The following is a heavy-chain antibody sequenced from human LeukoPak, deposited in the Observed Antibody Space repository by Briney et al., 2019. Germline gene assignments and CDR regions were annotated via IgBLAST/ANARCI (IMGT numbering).Heavy chain of an antibody. CDR2: ISGSGGST. CDR3: AKEIYGDPTGGRFQH. J-gene: IGHJ1*01. D-gene: IGHD4-17*01. V-gene: IGHV3-23*01. Sequence: GGSLRLSCAASGFTFSNYPMSWVRQAPGKGLEGVSVISGSGGSTYYADSVEGRFTVSRDNSKNTLYLQMNSLRAEDTAVFYCAKEIYGDPTGGRFQHWGQGTLVTVSS. CDR1: GFTFSNYP.